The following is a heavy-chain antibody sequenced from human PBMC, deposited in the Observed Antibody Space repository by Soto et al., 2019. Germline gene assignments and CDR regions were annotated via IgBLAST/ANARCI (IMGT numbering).Heavy chain of an antibody. Sequence: EVQLVESGGGLVQPGGSLILSCAASGFSFSIYWMHWVRQAPRKGLVWVSRIITDGSSTSYADSVKGRFTISRDNAKDTLYLQMNSLRAEDTAVYYCATGLSTRGYYMDAWGKGTTVTVSS. CDR1: GFSFSIYW. CDR3: ATGLSTRGYYMDA. D-gene: IGHD1-26*01. J-gene: IGHJ6*03. V-gene: IGHV3-74*01. CDR2: IITDGSST.